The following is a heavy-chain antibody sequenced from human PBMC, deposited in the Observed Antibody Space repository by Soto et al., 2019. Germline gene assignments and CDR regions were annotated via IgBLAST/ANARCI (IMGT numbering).Heavy chain of an antibody. CDR1: CGSFSGYY. CDR2: INHSGST. J-gene: IGHJ4*02. D-gene: IGHD6-19*01. V-gene: IGHV4-34*01. Sequence: SETVSLTCAVYCGSFSGYYWSCIRQPPWKGLEWIGEINHSGSTNYNPSLKSRVTISVDTSKNQFSLQLSSVTAADTAVYYCARGLDSSGWYRRYYFDYWAQGTFVTVSS. CDR3: ARGLDSSGWYRRYYFDY.